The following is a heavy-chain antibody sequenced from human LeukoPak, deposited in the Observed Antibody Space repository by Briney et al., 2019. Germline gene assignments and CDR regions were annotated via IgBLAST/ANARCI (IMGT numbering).Heavy chain of an antibody. D-gene: IGHD2-15*01. CDR2: VYYSGST. CDR1: GGSISDYY. CDR3: ARDRGYCSGGSCYSWAFDI. J-gene: IGHJ3*02. Sequence: PSETLSLTCTVSGGSISDYYWSWIRQPPGKGLEWIGYVYYSGSTNYNPSPKSRVTISVDTSKNQFSLKLSSVTAADTAVYYCARDRGYCSGGSCYSWAFDIWGQGTMVTVSS. V-gene: IGHV4-59*01.